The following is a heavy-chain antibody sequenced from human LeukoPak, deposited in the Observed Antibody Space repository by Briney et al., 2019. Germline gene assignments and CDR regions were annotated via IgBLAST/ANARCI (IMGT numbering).Heavy chain of an antibody. Sequence: PGGSLRLSCAASGFTFSSCAMSWVRQAPGKGLEWVSTISGTGGSTFYADSVKGRFTISRDNSKNLMYLQMNSLRDEDTAVYYCAKMYRGGWSDYYGMDVWGQGTTVTVSS. CDR2: ISGTGGST. J-gene: IGHJ6*02. CDR3: AKMYRGGWSDYYGMDV. D-gene: IGHD6-19*01. CDR1: GFTFSSCA. V-gene: IGHV3-23*01.